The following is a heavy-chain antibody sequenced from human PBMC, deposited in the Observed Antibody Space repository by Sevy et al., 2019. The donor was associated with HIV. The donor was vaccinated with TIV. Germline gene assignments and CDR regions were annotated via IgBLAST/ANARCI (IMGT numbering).Heavy chain of an antibody. D-gene: IGHD3-22*01. J-gene: IGHJ4*02. CDR2: INHSGST. CDR1: GGSFSGYY. V-gene: IGHV4-34*01. CDR3: ARPLDSSGYSD. Sequence: SETLSLTCAVYGGSFSGYYWSWIRQPPGKGLEWIGEINHSGSTNYNPSLKSRVTISVDTSKNQFSLKLSSVTAADTAVYYCARPLDSSGYSDWGQGTLVTVSS.